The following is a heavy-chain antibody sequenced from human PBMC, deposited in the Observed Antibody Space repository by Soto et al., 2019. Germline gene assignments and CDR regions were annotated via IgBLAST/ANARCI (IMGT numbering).Heavy chain of an antibody. D-gene: IGHD4-17*01. V-gene: IGHV5-51*01. CDR3: ARLTAYYGDYVWLEGYYFDY. CDR1: GYSFTSYW. Sequence: GESLKISCKGSGYSFTSYWIGWVRQMPGKGLEWMGIIYPGDSDTRYSPSFQGQVTISADKSISTAYLQWSSLKASDTAMYYCARLTAYYGDYVWLEGYYFDYWGQGTLVTVSS. CDR2: IYPGDSDT. J-gene: IGHJ4*02.